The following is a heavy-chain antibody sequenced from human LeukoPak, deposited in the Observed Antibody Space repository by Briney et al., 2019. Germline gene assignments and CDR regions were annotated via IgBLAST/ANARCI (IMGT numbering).Heavy chain of an antibody. V-gene: IGHV1-2*07. CDR3: ERARWQLVPYFDY. Sequence: ASVTVSFTSSAYTFTYYYMHWVRQAPGQGLGWMGWINTNSGGTNFAYKFQGRVAMTRATSISTAYMELGRLRSDDKAVYYCERARWQLVPYFDYWGQGTLVTVSS. J-gene: IGHJ4*02. CDR2: INTNSGGT. CDR1: AYTFTYYY. D-gene: IGHD6-6*01.